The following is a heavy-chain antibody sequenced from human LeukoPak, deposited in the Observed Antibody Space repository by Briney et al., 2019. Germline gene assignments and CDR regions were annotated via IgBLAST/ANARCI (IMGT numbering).Heavy chain of an antibody. V-gene: IGHV1-2*02. CDR3: ARDLGYRDHYYYYMDV. Sequence: ASVKVSCKASGYTFTGYYMHWVRQAPGQGLEWMGWINPNSGGTNYAQKFQGRVTMTRDTSISTAYMELSRLRSDDTAVYYCARDLGYRDHYYYYMDVWGKGTTVTVSS. D-gene: IGHD5-24*01. CDR1: GYTFTGYY. CDR2: INPNSGGT. J-gene: IGHJ6*03.